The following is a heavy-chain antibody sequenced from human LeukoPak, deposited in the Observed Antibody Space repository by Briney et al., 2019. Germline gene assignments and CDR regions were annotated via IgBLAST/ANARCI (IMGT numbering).Heavy chain of an antibody. D-gene: IGHD3-10*01. J-gene: IGHJ4*02. V-gene: IGHV3-30*18. CDR2: ISYDGSHK. CDR1: GFTFSSYE. CDR3: AKDLRAFRGSGGPYVDN. Sequence: PGGSLRLSCAASGFTFSSYEMNWVRQAPGKGLEWVALISYDGSHKSYADSVKGRSTISRDTSRNTLFLQMSSLRTEDTAVYYCAKDLRAFRGSGGPYVDNWGQGTLVTVSS.